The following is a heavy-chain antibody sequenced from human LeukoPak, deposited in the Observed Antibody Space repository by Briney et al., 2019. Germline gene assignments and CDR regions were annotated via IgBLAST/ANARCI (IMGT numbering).Heavy chain of an antibody. CDR2: IYYSGST. D-gene: IGHD3-10*01. Sequence: PSETLSLTCTVSGGSISSSSYYWGWIRQPPGKGLEWIGSIYYSGSTYYNPSLKSRVTISVDTSKNQFSLKLSSVTAADTAVYYCASQYGSGMVYYYYYYGMDVWGQGTTVTVSS. V-gene: IGHV4-39*07. J-gene: IGHJ6*02. CDR3: ASQYGSGMVYYYYYYGMDV. CDR1: GGSISSSSYY.